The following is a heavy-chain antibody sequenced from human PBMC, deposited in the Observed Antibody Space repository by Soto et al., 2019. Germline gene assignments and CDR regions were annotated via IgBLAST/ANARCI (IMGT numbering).Heavy chain of an antibody. Sequence: QVQLVQSGAEVKKPGASVKVSCKASGYTFTGYYMHWVRQAPGQGLEWMGWINPNSGGTTYAQKFQGWVTMTRDTSISTAYMELSRLRSDDTAVYYCARYGLAGYFDYWGQGTLVTVSS. CDR2: INPNSGGT. V-gene: IGHV1-2*04. CDR3: ARYGLAGYFDY. D-gene: IGHD6-13*01. J-gene: IGHJ4*02. CDR1: GYTFTGYY.